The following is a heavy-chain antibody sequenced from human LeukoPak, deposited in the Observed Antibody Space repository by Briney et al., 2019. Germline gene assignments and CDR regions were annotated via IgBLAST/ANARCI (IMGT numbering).Heavy chain of an antibody. CDR3: ARDYGDYPSWYFDL. CDR1: GGSISSYY. V-gene: IGHV4-59*01. D-gene: IGHD4-17*01. J-gene: IGHJ2*01. CDR2: IYYTGST. Sequence: PSETLSLTCTVSGGSISSYYWSWIRQPPGKGLEWIGYIYYTGSTNYNPSLKSRVTISVDTSKNQSSLKLSSVTVADTAVYYCARDYGDYPSWYFDLWGRGTLVTVSS.